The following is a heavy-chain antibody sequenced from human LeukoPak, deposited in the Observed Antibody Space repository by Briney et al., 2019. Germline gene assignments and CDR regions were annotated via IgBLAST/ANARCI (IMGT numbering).Heavy chain of an antibody. V-gene: IGHV1-2*07. CDR2: INPNIGGT. CDR3: ARAQLRMVTLSAFDI. CDR1: GYTFTGDS. J-gene: IGHJ3*02. Sequence: ASVKVSCKASGYTFTGDSMRWVRQAPGQRLEWMGWINPNIGGTTYAPQSQVKVTMTRDTSISTAYMERSMLRSQATAVYSFARAQLRMVTLSAFDIWGQGTMVTVSS. D-gene: IGHD4-23*01.